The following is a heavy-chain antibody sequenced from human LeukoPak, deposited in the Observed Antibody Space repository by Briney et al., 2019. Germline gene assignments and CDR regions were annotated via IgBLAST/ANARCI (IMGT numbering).Heavy chain of an antibody. D-gene: IGHD2-15*01. V-gene: IGHV1-2*02. Sequence: GASVKVSCTASGYTFTGYYMHWVRQAPGQGLEWMGWINPNSGGTNYAQKFQGRVTMTRDTSISTAYMELSRLRSDDTAVYYCASPGGGYCSGGSCPSDPRSFDIWGQGTMVTVSS. CDR3: ASPGGGYCSGGSCPSDPRSFDI. CDR2: INPNSGGT. CDR1: GYTFTGYY. J-gene: IGHJ3*02.